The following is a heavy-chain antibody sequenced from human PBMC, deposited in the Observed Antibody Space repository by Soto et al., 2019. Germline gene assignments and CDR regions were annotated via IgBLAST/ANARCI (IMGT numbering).Heavy chain of an antibody. J-gene: IGHJ5*02. V-gene: IGHV4-59*01. D-gene: IGHD2-15*01. Sequence: PSETLSLTCTVSGGSISSYYWSWIRQPPGKGLEWIGYIYYSGSTNYNPSLKSRVTISVDTSKNQFSLKLSSVTAADTAVYYCARVRYCSGGSCLDNWFDPWGQGTQVTVSS. CDR1: GGSISSYY. CDR3: ARVRYCSGGSCLDNWFDP. CDR2: IYYSGST.